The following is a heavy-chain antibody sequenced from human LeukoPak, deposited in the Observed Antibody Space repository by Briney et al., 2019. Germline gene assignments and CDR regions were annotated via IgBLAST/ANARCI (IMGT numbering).Heavy chain of an antibody. CDR2: IKSKIEGGTT. V-gene: IGHV3-15*01. Sequence: GGSLRLSCAGSGFTFSNAWMSWVRQAPGKGLEWVGRIKSKIEGGTTDYAAPVKGRFTISRDDSKNTLYLQMNCLKTEDTAMYYCATRFGDGLYFQHWGQGTLVTVSS. D-gene: IGHD3-10*01. J-gene: IGHJ1*01. CDR1: GFTFSNAW. CDR3: ATRFGDGLYFQH.